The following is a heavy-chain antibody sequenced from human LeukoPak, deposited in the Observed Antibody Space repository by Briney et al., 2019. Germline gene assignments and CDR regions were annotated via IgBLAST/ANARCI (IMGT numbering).Heavy chain of an antibody. D-gene: IGHD3-10*01. CDR2: INWNSGSI. V-gene: IGHV3-9*01. CDR3: AKGTQRGNSGWGYFIDY. J-gene: IGHJ4*02. CDR1: GFKFDEYV. Sequence: GGSLRLSCEASGFKFDEYVMHWVRQAPGKGLEWVSGINWNSGSIDYADSVKGRFTISRDNAKNFLYVQMNNLRAEDTALYYCAKGTQRGNSGWGYFIDYWGQGALVTVSS.